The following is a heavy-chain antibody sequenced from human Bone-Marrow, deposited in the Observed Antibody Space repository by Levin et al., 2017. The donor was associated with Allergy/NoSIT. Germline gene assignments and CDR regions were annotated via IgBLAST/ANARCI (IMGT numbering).Heavy chain of an antibody. V-gene: IGHV3-48*02. CDR1: GFTFSTSS. CDR3: ARDRYCSR. D-gene: IGHD2-2*01. Sequence: GESLKISCAASGFTFSTSSMNWVRQAPGKGLEWVSYISSTNTIYYADSVKGRLTISRDNANNSLYLQMNSLRDEDTAVYYCARDRYCSRWGQGTLVTVSS. J-gene: IGHJ4*02. CDR2: ISSTNTI.